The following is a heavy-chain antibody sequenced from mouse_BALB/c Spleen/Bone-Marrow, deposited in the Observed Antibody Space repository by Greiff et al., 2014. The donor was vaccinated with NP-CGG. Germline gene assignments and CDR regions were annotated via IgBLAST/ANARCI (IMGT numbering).Heavy chain of an antibody. J-gene: IGHJ1*01. Sequence: QVQLKESGVELVKPGASVKLSCKASGNTFTSYDMNWVRQRPEQGLEWIGWIFPGDSTTKYNEKFKGKATLSTDKSSSTVHMQLSRLTSEDSAVYFCVRSRLRDWYFDVWGAGTTVTISS. CDR2: IFPGDSTT. CDR1: GNTFTSYD. CDR3: VRSRLRDWYFDV. V-gene: IGHV1S56*01. D-gene: IGHD1-2*01.